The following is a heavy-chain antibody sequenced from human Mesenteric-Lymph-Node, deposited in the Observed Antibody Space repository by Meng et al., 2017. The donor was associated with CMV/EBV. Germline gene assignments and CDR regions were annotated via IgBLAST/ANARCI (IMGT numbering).Heavy chain of an antibody. CDR2: ISSSSSYI. CDR1: GFTFDDYA. J-gene: IGHJ3*02. D-gene: IGHD4-23*01. V-gene: IGHV3-21*01. CDR3: ARDLDYGGNRAMGALDM. Sequence: GESLKISCAASGFTFDDYAMHWVRQAPGKGLEWVSSISSSSSYIYYADSVKGRFTISRDNTKNSLYLQMNSLRAEDTAVYYCARDLDYGGNRAMGALDMWGQGTMVTVSS.